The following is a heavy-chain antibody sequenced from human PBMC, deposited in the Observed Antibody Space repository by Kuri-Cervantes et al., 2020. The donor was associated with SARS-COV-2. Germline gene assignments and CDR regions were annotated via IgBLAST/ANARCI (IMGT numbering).Heavy chain of an antibody. D-gene: IGHD2-15*01. V-gene: IGHV3-7*04. CDR3: AREDVVPATLRGYYYNNGMDV. CDR2: IKPDGSDK. Sequence: GESLKISCAASGFTFTSYWMRWVRQAPGKGLEWVVNIKPDGSDKYYVDSVKGRLTISRDNAKNSLYLQMNSLRPEDTAVYYCAREDVVPATLRGYYYNNGMDVWGQGTTVTVSS. J-gene: IGHJ6*02. CDR1: GFTFTSYW.